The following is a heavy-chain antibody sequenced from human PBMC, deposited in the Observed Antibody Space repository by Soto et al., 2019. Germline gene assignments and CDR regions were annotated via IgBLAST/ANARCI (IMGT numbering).Heavy chain of an antibody. CDR2: TYYRSRFFS. CDR1: GDSVSSYSAA. Sequence: SQTLSLTCAISGDSVSSYSAAWNWIRQSTSGGLEWLGRTYYRSRFFSDYAESVKSRIIINPDTSKNQFSLQLKSVTPEDTAVYYCVRDRYSSSGWFDPWGQGIPVTVSS. CDR3: VRDRYSSSGWFDP. V-gene: IGHV6-1*01. J-gene: IGHJ5*02. D-gene: IGHD3-10*01.